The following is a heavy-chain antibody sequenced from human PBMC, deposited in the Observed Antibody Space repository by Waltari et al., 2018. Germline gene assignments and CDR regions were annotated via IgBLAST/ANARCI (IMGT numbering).Heavy chain of an antibody. CDR3: ARDHGYYDFWSGYSGY. J-gene: IGHJ4*02. CDR2: IYYSGST. Sequence: QVQLQESGPGLVKPSETLSLTCTVSGGSISSYYWSWIRQPPGKGLEWIGYIYYSGSTNYNPSLKSRVTISVDTSKNQFSLKLSSVTAADTAVYYCARDHGYYDFWSGYSGYWGQGTLVTVSS. D-gene: IGHD3-3*01. V-gene: IGHV4-59*01. CDR1: GGSISSYY.